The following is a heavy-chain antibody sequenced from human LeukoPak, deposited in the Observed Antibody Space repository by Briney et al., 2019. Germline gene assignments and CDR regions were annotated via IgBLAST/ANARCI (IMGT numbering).Heavy chain of an antibody. J-gene: IGHJ6*02. V-gene: IGHV3-23*01. CDR1: GFTFSSYA. Sequence: GGSLRLSCAASGFTFSSYAMSWVRQAPGKGLEWVSAISGSGGSTYYADSVKGRFTISRDNSKNTLYLQMNSLRAEDTAVYYCARMGDYYYYGMDVWGQGTTVTVSS. CDR2: ISGSGGST. CDR3: ARMGDYYYYGMDV. D-gene: IGHD3-16*01.